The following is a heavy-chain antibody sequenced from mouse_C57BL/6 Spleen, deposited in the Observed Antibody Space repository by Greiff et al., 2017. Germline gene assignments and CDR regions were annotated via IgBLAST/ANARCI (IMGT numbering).Heavy chain of an antibody. CDR2: IDPETGGT. CDR1: GYTFTDYE. CDR3: TRRDYYYGSSGYFDV. J-gene: IGHJ1*03. D-gene: IGHD1-1*01. Sequence: QVHVKQSGAELVRPGASVTLSCKASGYTFTDYEMHWVKQTPVHGLEWIGAIDPETGGTAYNQKFKGKAILTADKSSSTAYMELRSLTSEDSAVYYCTRRDYYYGSSGYFDVWGTGTTVTVSS. V-gene: IGHV1-15*01.